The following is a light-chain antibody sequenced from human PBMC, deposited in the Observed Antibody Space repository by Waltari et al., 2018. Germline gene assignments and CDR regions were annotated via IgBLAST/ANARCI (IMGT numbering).Light chain of an antibody. CDR3: QQSYSTPWT. CDR2: DAS. CDR1: QTISSY. Sequence: DIQMTQSPSSLYASIVDRVTITRPDSQTISSYVNWYQQSPGKVPQLLIYDASTLQSGVPSRFSGSGSGTDFTLTISSLQPEDFATYCCQQSYSTPWTFGQGTKVEIK. J-gene: IGKJ1*01. V-gene: IGKV1-39*01.